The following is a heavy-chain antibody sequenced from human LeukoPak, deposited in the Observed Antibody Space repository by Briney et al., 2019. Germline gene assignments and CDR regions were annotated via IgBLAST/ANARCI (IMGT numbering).Heavy chain of an antibody. V-gene: IGHV3-30*01. J-gene: IGHJ4*02. CDR3: ARDDCSSTSCYTVWSWRSRSPDDY. CDR2: ISYDGSNK. CDR1: GFTFSSYA. D-gene: IGHD2-2*02. Sequence: GGSLRLSCSASGFTFSSYALHWVRQAPGKGLEWVAVISYDGSNKYYADSVKGRFTISRDNSKDTLYLQMNSLRAEDTAVYYCARDDCSSTSCYTVWSWRSRSPDDYWGQGTLVTVSS.